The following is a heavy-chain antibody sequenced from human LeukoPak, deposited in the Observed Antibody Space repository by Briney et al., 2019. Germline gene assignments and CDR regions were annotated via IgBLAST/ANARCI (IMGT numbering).Heavy chain of an antibody. Sequence: SVTVSFKASGFTFTSSAMQWVRQARGQRLEWIGWIVVGSGNTNYAQKFQERVTITRDMSTSTAYMELSSLRSEDTAVYYCAAGANYDFWSGYSRLDYGMDVWGQGTTVTVSS. D-gene: IGHD3-3*01. CDR3: AAGANYDFWSGYSRLDYGMDV. J-gene: IGHJ6*02. V-gene: IGHV1-58*02. CDR1: GFTFTSSA. CDR2: IVVGSGNT.